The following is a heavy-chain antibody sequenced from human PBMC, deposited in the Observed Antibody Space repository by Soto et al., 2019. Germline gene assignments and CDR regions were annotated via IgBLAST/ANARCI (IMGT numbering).Heavy chain of an antibody. V-gene: IGHV3-23*01. CDR2: ISGSGGST. Sequence: GGSLRLSCAASGFTFSSYAMSWVRQAPGKGLEWVSAISGSGGSTYYADSVKDRFTISRDNSKNTLYLQMNSLRAEDTAVYYCAKRTSSSWTIDYWGQGTLVTVSS. D-gene: IGHD6-13*01. CDR1: GFTFSSYA. J-gene: IGHJ4*02. CDR3: AKRTSSSWTIDY.